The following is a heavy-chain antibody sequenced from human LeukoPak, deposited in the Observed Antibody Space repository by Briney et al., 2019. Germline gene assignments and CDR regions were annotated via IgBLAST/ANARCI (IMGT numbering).Heavy chain of an antibody. V-gene: IGHV4-39*01. CDR3: ARRSGSGSYTYFDY. D-gene: IGHD3-10*01. CDR2: IYYSGST. CDR1: GGSISSSIYY. J-gene: IGHJ4*02. Sequence: SETLSLTCTVSGGSISSSIYYWGWIRQSPGKGLEWIGNIYYSGSTYYNPSLKSRVTISVDTSKNQFSLKVSSVTAADTAVYYCARRSGSGSYTYFDYWGQGTLVTVSS.